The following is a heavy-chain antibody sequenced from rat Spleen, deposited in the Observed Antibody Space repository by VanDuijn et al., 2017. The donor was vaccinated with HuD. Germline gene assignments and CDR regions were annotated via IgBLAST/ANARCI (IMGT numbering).Heavy chain of an antibody. V-gene: IGHV5-46*01. CDR3: TREDWAFDY. CDR1: GFTFSSFA. Sequence: EVQLVESGGGLVQPGRSLKLSCAASGFTFSSFAMAWVRQAPKKGLEWVATITSGGSNTYYPDSVKGRFTISRDNAKSTLYLQMNSLRSEDTATYYCTREDWAFDYWGQGVMVTVSS. D-gene: IGHD5-1*01. J-gene: IGHJ2*01. CDR2: ITSGGSNT.